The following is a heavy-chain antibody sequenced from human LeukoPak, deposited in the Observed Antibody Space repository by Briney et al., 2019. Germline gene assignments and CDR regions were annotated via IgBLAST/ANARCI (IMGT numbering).Heavy chain of an antibody. CDR1: GGSISSGSYY. Sequence: PSQTLSLTCTVSGGSISSGSYYWSWIRQPAGKGLDWIGRIYTSGSTNYNPSLKRRVTISVHTSKQQFSLKLNSVIAADTAVHYCASPKYCSSTSCYIRDARYFQHWGQGTLVTVSS. CDR2: IYTSGST. V-gene: IGHV4-61*02. J-gene: IGHJ1*01. D-gene: IGHD2-2*02. CDR3: ASPKYCSSTSCYIRDARYFQH.